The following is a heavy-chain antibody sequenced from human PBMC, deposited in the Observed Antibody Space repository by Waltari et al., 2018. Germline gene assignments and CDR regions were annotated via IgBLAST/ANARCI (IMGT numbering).Heavy chain of an antibody. CDR2: ISYDGSNK. Sequence: QVQLVESGGGVVQPGRSLRLSCAASGFTFSSYAMHWFRQAPGKGLEWVAVISYDGSNKYYADSVKGRFTISRDNSKNTLYLQMNSLRAEDTAVYYCARVGAPPEHAFDIWGQGTMVTVSS. V-gene: IGHV3-30-3*01. D-gene: IGHD1-26*01. CDR1: GFTFSSYA. J-gene: IGHJ3*02. CDR3: ARVGAPPEHAFDI.